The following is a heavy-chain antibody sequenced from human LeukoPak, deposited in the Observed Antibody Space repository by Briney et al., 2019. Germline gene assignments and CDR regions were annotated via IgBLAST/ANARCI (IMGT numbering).Heavy chain of an antibody. J-gene: IGHJ4*02. CDR2: INPSGGST. Sequence: ASVKVSCKASGYTFTSYDINWVRQAPGQGLEWMGIINPSGGSTSYAQKFQGRVTMTRDTSTSTVYMELSSLRSEDTAVYYCARESGDSSGIDYWGQGTLVTVSS. D-gene: IGHD3-22*01. CDR3: ARESGDSSGIDY. CDR1: GYTFTSYD. V-gene: IGHV1-46*01.